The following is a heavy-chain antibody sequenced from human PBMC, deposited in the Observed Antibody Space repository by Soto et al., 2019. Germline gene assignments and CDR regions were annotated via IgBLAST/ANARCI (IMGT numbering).Heavy chain of an antibody. Sequence: EVQLVESGGGLVQPGESLRLSCAASGFTFDYYWMHWVRQAPGKGLVWVSRVHSDGTTTTYADSVKGRFTISRDNARNTVSLQMSSLRAEDTAMYDCARGDRGGFDLWGHGTVVTVSS. D-gene: IGHD3-10*01. CDR3: ARGDRGGFDL. V-gene: IGHV3-74*01. CDR1: GFTFDYYW. J-gene: IGHJ3*01. CDR2: VHSDGTTT.